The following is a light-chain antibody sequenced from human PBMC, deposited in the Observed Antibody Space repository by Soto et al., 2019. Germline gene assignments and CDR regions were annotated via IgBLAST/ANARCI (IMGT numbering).Light chain of an antibody. CDR3: SSYAGSNSWV. V-gene: IGLV2-8*01. J-gene: IGLJ1*01. CDR2: EVS. CDR1: SSDVGGYNF. Sequence: QSVLTQPPSASGSPGQAVTISCTGSSSDVGGYNFVSWYQQHPGKAPKLIISEVSERPSGVPDRFSGSKSGNTASLTVSGLQAEDEADYYCSSYAGSNSWVFGTGTKLTVL.